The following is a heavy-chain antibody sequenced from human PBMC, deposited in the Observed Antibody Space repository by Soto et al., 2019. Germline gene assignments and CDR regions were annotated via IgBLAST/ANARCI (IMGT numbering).Heavy chain of an antibody. CDR1: GYTFTSYD. D-gene: IGHD6-19*01. CDR2: MNPNSGNT. V-gene: IGHV1-8*01. CDR3: ARGLKFTPSSGWFLDI. J-gene: IGHJ3*02. Sequence: ASVKVSCKASGYTFTSYDINWVRQATGQGLEWMGWMNPNSGNTGYAQKFQGRVTMTRNTSISTAYMELSSLRSEDTAVYYCARGLKFTPSSGWFLDIWGQGTMVTVSS.